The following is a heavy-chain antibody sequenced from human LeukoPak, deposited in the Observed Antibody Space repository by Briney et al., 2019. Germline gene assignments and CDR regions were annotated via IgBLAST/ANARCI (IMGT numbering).Heavy chain of an antibody. Sequence: GGSLRLSCAASGFTFSSYAMHWVRQAPGKGLEWVAVISYDGSNKYYADSVKGRFTISRDNSKNTLYLQMNSLRAEDTAVYYCAKDLEDTAMAYTFDYWGQGTLVTVSS. CDR1: GFTFSSYA. V-gene: IGHV3-30*04. CDR3: AKDLEDTAMAYTFDY. CDR2: ISYDGSNK. D-gene: IGHD5-18*01. J-gene: IGHJ4*02.